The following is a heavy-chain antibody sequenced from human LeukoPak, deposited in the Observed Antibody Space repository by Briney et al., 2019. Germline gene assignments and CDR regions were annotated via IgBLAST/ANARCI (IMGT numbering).Heavy chain of an antibody. D-gene: IGHD3-3*01. CDR2: INPNSGGT. J-gene: IGHJ6*02. Sequence: GASVKVSCKASGGTFISYTFNWVRQAPGQGPEWMGWINPNSGGTNYAQKFQGWVTMTRDTSISTAYMELSRLRSDDTAVYYCAREEYDFWSGYPAYGMDVWGQGTTVTVSS. CDR1: GGTFISYT. CDR3: AREEYDFWSGYPAYGMDV. V-gene: IGHV1-2*04.